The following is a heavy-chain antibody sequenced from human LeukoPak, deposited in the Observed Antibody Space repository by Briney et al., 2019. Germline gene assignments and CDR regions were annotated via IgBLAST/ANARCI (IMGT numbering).Heavy chain of an antibody. V-gene: IGHV4-31*03. J-gene: IGHJ4*02. D-gene: IGHD6-19*01. CDR3: ARAYRIAVARPFDY. CDR2: IYYSGST. CDR1: GGSISSGGYY. Sequence: SETLSLTCTVSGGSISSGGYYWSWIRQHPGKGLEWIGCIYYSGSTYYNPSLKSRVTISVDTSKNQFSLKLSSATAADTAVYYCARAYRIAVARPFDYWGQGTLVTVSS.